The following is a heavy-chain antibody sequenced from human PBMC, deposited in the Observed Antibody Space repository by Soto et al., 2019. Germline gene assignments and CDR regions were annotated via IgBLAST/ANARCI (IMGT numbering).Heavy chain of an antibody. Sequence: GGSLRLSCSASGFTFRSYAMHWVRQAPGKGLEWVAVIWYDGSNKYYADSVKGRFTISRDNPKNTLYLQMNSLRAEDAAVYYCARASGGAYYYGMDVWGQGTTVTVSS. CDR1: GFTFRSYA. CDR3: ARASGGAYYYGMDV. J-gene: IGHJ6*02. D-gene: IGHD2-15*01. V-gene: IGHV3-33*08. CDR2: IWYDGSNK.